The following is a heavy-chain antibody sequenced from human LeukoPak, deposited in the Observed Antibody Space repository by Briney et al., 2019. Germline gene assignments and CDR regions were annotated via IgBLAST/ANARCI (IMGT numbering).Heavy chain of an antibody. D-gene: IGHD2-15*01. J-gene: IGHJ4*02. CDR2: ISAYNGNT. CDR1: GYTFTSYG. V-gene: IGHV1-18*01. Sequence: GASVKVSCKASGYTFTSYGISWVRQAPGQGLEWMGWISAYNGNTNYAQKLQGRVTMSTDTSTRTAYMELRSLRSDDTAIYYCARGPTSFGCTGGSCYIYDYWGQGTLVTVSS. CDR3: ARGPTSFGCTGGSCYIYDY.